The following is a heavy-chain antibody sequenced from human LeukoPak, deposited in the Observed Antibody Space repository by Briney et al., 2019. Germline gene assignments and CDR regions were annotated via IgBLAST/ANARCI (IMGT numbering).Heavy chain of an antibody. CDR2: IYYSGST. Sequence: PSETLSLTCTVSGGSISSGGYYWSWIRQHPGKGLEWIGCIYYSGSTYYNPSLKSRVTISVDTSKNQFSLKLSSVTAADTAVYYCAKSGYYYGVDYWGQGTLVTVSS. V-gene: IGHV4-31*03. J-gene: IGHJ4*02. D-gene: IGHD3-22*01. CDR3: AKSGYYYGVDY. CDR1: GGSISSGGYY.